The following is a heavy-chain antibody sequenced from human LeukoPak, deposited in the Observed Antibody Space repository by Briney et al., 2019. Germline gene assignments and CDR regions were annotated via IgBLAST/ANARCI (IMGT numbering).Heavy chain of an antibody. Sequence: GGSLRLSCAASGFTVSSNYMSWVRQAPGKGLEWVSVIYSGGSTYYADSVKGRFTISRDNSKNTLYLQMNSLRAEDTAVYYCARVTRPGVVVTANLGFDPWGQGTPVTVSS. D-gene: IGHD2-21*02. CDR3: ARVTRPGVVVTANLGFDP. V-gene: IGHV3-66*01. CDR1: GFTVSSNY. J-gene: IGHJ5*02. CDR2: IYSGGST.